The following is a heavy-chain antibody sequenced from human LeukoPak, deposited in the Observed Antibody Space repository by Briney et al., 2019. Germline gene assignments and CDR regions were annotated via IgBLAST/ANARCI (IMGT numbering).Heavy chain of an antibody. D-gene: IGHD1-26*01. Sequence: AWETLSLTCTASGVSISSYYLSWIRQGPGKGLEWIGYIYYSGSTNYNPSLKSRHTISVDTSKNQFSLKQSSVTSADTAVYYCARRGRYFYVQWAFDIWGQGTMVTVSS. CDR1: GVSISSYY. CDR2: IYYSGST. J-gene: IGHJ3*02. CDR3: ARRGRYFYVQWAFDI. V-gene: IGHV4-59*08.